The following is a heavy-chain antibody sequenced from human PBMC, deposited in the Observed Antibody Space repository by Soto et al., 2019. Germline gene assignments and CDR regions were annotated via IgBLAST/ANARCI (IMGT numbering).Heavy chain of an antibody. D-gene: IGHD3-10*01. CDR2: IIPIFGTA. V-gene: IGHV1-69*13. CDR3: ARGLRDGDDSDY. J-gene: IGHJ4*02. Sequence: ASVKVSCKASGGTFSSYAISWVRQAPGQGLEWMGGIIPIFGTANYAQKFQGRVTITADESTSTAYMELSSLRSEDTAVYYCARGLRDGDDSDYWGQGTLVTVSS. CDR1: GGTFSSYA.